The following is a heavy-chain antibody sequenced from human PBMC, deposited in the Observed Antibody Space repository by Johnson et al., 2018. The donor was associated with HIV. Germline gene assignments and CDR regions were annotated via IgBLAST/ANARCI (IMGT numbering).Heavy chain of an antibody. Sequence: QVQLVESGGGVVQPGRSLRLSCAASGFTFNNYALHWVRQAPGKGLEWVAVISYDASNKYYADSVKGRFTISRDNSKNTLFLQMNSLRAEDTAVYYCARDSEEYSGYDSAFDIWGQGTMVTVSS. D-gene: IGHD5-12*01. J-gene: IGHJ3*02. CDR1: GFTFNNYA. CDR2: ISYDASNK. V-gene: IGHV3-30-3*01. CDR3: ARDSEEYSGYDSAFDI.